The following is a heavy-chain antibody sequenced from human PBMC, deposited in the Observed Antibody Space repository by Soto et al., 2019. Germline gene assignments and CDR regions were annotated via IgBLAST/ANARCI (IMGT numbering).Heavy chain of an antibody. J-gene: IGHJ4*02. CDR2: ISSSSYT. CDR1: GFTFSDYY. D-gene: IGHD3-16*01. CDR3: ARSVITFGDFDY. Sequence: GGSLRLSCAASGFTFSDYYMSWIRQAPGKGLEWVSYISSSSYTNYADSVKGRFTISRDNAKNSLYLQMNSLRAEDTAVYYCARSVITFGDFDYWGQGTLVTVSS. V-gene: IGHV3-11*06.